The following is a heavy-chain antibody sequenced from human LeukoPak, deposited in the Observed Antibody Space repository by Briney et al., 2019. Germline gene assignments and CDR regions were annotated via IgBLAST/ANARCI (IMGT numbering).Heavy chain of an antibody. Sequence: PGGSLRLSCAASGFTFSSYAMSWVRQAPGKGLEWVSAISGSGGSTYYADSVKGRFTISRDNSKNTLYLQMNSLRAEDTAVYYCAKDRGLIAAAENYYFDYWGQGTLVTVSS. CDR3: AKDRGLIAAAENYYFDY. J-gene: IGHJ4*02. D-gene: IGHD6-13*01. V-gene: IGHV3-23*01. CDR2: ISGSGGST. CDR1: GFTFSSYA.